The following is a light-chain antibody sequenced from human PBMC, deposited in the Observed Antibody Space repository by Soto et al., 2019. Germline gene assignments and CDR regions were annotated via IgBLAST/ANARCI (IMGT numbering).Light chain of an antibody. CDR3: QQRSKWPRT. CDR1: QSVGSD. CDR2: DIF. V-gene: IGKV3-11*01. Sequence: EIGMTQSPATLSVSPGERATLSCRASQSVGSDLAWYQQKPGQAPRLVIYDIFTRAPGVPTRIRGSGSGTEFTLTISSLEPEDFAVYYCQQRSKWPRTFGQATRLEI. J-gene: IGKJ5*01.